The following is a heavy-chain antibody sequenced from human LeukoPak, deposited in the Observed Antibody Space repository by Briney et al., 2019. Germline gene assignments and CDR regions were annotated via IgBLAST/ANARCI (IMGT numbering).Heavy chain of an antibody. V-gene: IGHV3-48*01. CDR3: ARDVGGGTKSY. D-gene: IGHD1-7*01. CDR1: GFTFSSYS. Sequence: GGSLRLSCAASGFTFSSYSMNWVRQAPGKGLEWVSYISSSSSTIYYADSVKGRFTISRDNAKNSLYLQMNSLRAEDTAVYYCARDVGGGTKSYRGQGTLVTVSS. CDR2: ISSSSSTI. J-gene: IGHJ4*02.